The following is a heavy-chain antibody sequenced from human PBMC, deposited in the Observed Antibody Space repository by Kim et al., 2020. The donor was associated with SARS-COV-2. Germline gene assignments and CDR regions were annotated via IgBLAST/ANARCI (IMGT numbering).Heavy chain of an antibody. CDR2: IKTDGSEK. CDR1: RFTFSTYW. V-gene: IGHV3-7*01. J-gene: IGHJ4*02. D-gene: IGHD6-19*01. Sequence: GGSLRLSCAASRFTFSTYWMFWVRQSPGKGLEWVASIKTDGSEKFYVDSVKGRFTISRDNAKNSLFLQMNSLRAEDTAVYYCVKDAPGGWSFDYWGPGTLVTVSS. CDR3: VKDAPGGWSFDY.